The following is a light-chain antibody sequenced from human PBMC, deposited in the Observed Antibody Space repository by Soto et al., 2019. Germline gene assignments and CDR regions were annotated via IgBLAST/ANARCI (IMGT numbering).Light chain of an antibody. CDR1: QTVRTW. J-gene: IGKJ4*01. CDR2: AAS. V-gene: IGKV1-12*01. CDR3: QQADSFPLT. Sequence: DIKMTQSPSSVSASVGDRVTITCRASQTVRTWLAWYQQKPGGAPKLLIYAASTLQSGVPSRFSGSGSGTDFTLTISVLQAEDFATYFCQQADSFPLTFGGGTKVEIK.